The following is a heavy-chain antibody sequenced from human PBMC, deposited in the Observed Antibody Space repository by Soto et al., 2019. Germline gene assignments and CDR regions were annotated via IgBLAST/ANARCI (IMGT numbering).Heavy chain of an antibody. J-gene: IGHJ4*02. CDR1: GFTFDDYG. D-gene: IGHD3-10*01. CDR3: VKDNSSGTYYVYAMDH. CDR2: ISWDSGSI. V-gene: IGHV3-9*01. Sequence: GGSLRLSCAASGFTFDDYGMHWVRQAPGKGLEWVSGISWDSGSISYADSVKGRFTISRDNAKNSLYLQMNSLRVEDTALYYCVKDNSSGTYYVYAMDHWGQGALVTVSS.